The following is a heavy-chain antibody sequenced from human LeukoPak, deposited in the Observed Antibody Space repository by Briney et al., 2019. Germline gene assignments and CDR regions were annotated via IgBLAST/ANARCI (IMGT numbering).Heavy chain of an antibody. D-gene: IGHD2-15*01. V-gene: IGHV4-59*01. CDR1: GGSLSRYY. CDR3: ARGPDIVVVVAAKGPGWFDP. CDR2: IYYSGST. Sequence: PSETLSLTRPGSGGSLSRYYWGWIRPPPGEGPGWIGYIYYSGSTNYNPSLKSRVTISVDTSKNQFSLKLSSVTAADTAVYYCARGPDIVVVVAAKGPGWFDPWGQGTLVTVSS. J-gene: IGHJ5*02.